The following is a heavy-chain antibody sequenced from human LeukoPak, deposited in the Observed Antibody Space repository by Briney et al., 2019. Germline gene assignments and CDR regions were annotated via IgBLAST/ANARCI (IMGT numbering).Heavy chain of an antibody. Sequence: ASVKVSCKASGYTFTSYDINWVRQATGQGLEWMGWMNPNSGNTGYAQKFQGRVTMTRNTSISTAYMELSSLRSEDTAVYYCARDIVVVPAAILSPYYYYGMDVWGQGTTVTVSS. V-gene: IGHV1-8*01. CDR3: ARDIVVVPAAILSPYYYYGMDV. D-gene: IGHD2-2*02. CDR2: MNPNSGNT. CDR1: GYTFTSYD. J-gene: IGHJ6*02.